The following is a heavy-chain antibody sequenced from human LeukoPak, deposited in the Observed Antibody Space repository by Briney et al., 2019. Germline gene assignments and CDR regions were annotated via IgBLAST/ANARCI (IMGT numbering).Heavy chain of an antibody. CDR1: GYTFTGYY. Sequence: ASVKVSCKASGYTFTGYYMHWVRQAPGQGLEWMGWINPNSGGTNYAQKLQGRVTMTRDTSISTAYMELSRLRSDDTAVYYCARTHSSGREDWFDPWGQGTLVTVSS. V-gene: IGHV1-2*02. J-gene: IGHJ5*02. CDR2: INPNSGGT. CDR3: ARTHSSGREDWFDP. D-gene: IGHD6-19*01.